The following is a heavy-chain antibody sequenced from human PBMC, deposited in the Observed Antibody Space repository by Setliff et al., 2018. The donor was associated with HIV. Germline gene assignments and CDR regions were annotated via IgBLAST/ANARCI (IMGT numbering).Heavy chain of an antibody. Sequence: SETLSLTCTVYGGSLTNYYWTWRRQSPGKGLEWIGEIVDSGSATYNPSLQSRVSISLDTSQRQFSLKLSSVTVADSAVYYCGRVPSFAHSWCYGYYYHYYGMDVWGPGTTVTVSS. CDR3: GRVPSFAHSWCYGYYYHYYGMDV. J-gene: IGHJ6*02. D-gene: IGHD3-16*01. CDR2: IVDSGSA. CDR1: GGSLTNYY. V-gene: IGHV4-34*12.